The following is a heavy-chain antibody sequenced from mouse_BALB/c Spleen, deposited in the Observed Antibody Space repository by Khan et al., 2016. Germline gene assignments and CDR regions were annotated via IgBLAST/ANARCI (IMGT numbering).Heavy chain of an antibody. J-gene: IGHJ4*01. Sequence: VQLQESGAELAKPGASVKMSCKASGYTFTSYWMHWVKQRPGQGLEWIGYINPSTGYTEYNQKFKDKATLTADKSSSTAYMQLSSLTSEDSAVYYCARGELRYAMDYWGQGTSVTVSS. CDR2: INPSTGYT. D-gene: IGHD1-1*01. CDR1: GYTFTSYW. V-gene: IGHV1-7*01. CDR3: ARGELRYAMDY.